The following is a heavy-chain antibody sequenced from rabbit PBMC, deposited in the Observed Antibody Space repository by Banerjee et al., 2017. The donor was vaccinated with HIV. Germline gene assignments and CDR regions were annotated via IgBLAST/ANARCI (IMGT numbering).Heavy chain of an antibody. CDR1: GFTLSNYW. CDR3: ARDLAGVIGWNFDL. J-gene: IGHJ4*01. D-gene: IGHD4-1*01. Sequence: QSLEESGGDLVKPGASLTLTCKASGFTLSNYWICWVRQAPGKGLEWIACIYTGDGNTHYASWAKGRFTISKTSSTVDLKMTSLTAADTATYFCARDLAGVIGWNFDLWGPGTMVSVS. V-gene: IGHV1S40*01. CDR2: IYTGDGNT.